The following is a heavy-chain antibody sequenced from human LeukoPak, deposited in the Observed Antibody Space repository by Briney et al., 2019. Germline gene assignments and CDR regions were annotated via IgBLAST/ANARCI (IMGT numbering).Heavy chain of an antibody. Sequence: PGGSLRLSCAASGFTFSSYGMHWVRQAPGKGLEWVAVISYDGSNKYYADSVKGRFTISRDNSKNTLYLQMNSLRAEDTAVYYCAKEITMVRGLIDYWGQGTLVTVSS. J-gene: IGHJ4*02. V-gene: IGHV3-30*18. CDR3: AKEITMVRGLIDY. CDR1: GFTFSSYG. CDR2: ISYDGSNK. D-gene: IGHD3-10*01.